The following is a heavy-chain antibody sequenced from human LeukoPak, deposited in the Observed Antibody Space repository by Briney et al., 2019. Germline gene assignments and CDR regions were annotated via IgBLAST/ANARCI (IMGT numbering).Heavy chain of an antibody. D-gene: IGHD6-13*01. J-gene: IGHJ4*02. V-gene: IGHV3-74*01. CDR1: GFSFSGHW. Sequence: PGGSLRLSCAASGFSFSGHWMHWARQLPGKGLVWVPRISPTGSTTSYADSVKGRFIVSRDNAKNTLYLQVNNLRAEDTAVYYCARGPSSNWSGLDFWGQGTLLTVSS. CDR2: ISPTGSTT. CDR3: ARGPSSNWSGLDF.